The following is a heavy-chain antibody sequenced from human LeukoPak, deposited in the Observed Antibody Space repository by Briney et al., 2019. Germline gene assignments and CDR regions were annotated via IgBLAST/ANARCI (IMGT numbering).Heavy chain of an antibody. V-gene: IGHV3-21*01. D-gene: IGHD3-9*01. Sequence: GGSLRLSCAASGFTFSSYSMNWVRQAPGKGLEWVSSISSSSSYIYYADSVKGRFATSRDNAKNSLYLQMNSLRAEDTAVYYCARLGEPGDYDILTGPGDAFDIWGQGTMVTVSS. CDR2: ISSSSSYI. CDR3: ARLGEPGDYDILTGPGDAFDI. CDR1: GFTFSSYS. J-gene: IGHJ3*02.